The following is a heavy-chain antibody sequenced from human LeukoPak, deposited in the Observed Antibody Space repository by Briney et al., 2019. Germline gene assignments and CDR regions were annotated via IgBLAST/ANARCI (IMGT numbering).Heavy chain of an antibody. CDR1: GYTFTAYY. D-gene: IGHD3-22*01. V-gene: IGHV1-2*06. Sequence: GASVKVSCKASGYTFTAYYMAWVRQAPGQGLEWMGRINPNSGGTNYAQKFQGRVTMTRDTSISTAYMELSRLRSEDTAVYYCARGVYDSSGGWGQGTLVTVSS. CDR2: INPNSGGT. J-gene: IGHJ4*02. CDR3: ARGVYDSSGG.